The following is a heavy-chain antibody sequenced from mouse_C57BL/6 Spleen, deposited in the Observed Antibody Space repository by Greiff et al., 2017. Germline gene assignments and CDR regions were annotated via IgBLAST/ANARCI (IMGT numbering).Heavy chain of an antibody. CDR1: GYTFTDYE. CDR3: TRQTGHFDY. Sequence: QVQLQQSGAELVRPGASVTLSCKASGYTFTDYEMHWVKQTPVHGLEWIGAIDPETGGTAYNQKFKGKAILTADKSSSTAYMELRSLTSEDSAVYYCTRQTGHFDYWGQGTTLTVSS. J-gene: IGHJ2*01. V-gene: IGHV1-15*01. CDR2: IDPETGGT. D-gene: IGHD4-1*01.